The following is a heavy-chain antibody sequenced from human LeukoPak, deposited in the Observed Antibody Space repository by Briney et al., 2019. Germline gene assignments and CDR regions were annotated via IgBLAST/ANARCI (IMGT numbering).Heavy chain of an antibody. CDR2: IYYSGST. Sequence: SETLSLTCTVSGGSISSYYWSWIRQPPGKGLERIGYIYYSGSTNYNPSLKSRVTISVDTSKNQFSLKLSSVTAADTAVYYCARSLGVVVPAALNWFDPWGQGTLVTVSS. V-gene: IGHV4-59*01. J-gene: IGHJ5*02. D-gene: IGHD2-2*01. CDR1: GGSISSYY. CDR3: ARSLGVVVPAALNWFDP.